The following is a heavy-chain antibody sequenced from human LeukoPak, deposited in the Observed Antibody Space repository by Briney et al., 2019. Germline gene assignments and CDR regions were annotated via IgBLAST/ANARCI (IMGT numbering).Heavy chain of an antibody. CDR1: GFSITTYY. CDR3: ARDIREVGESHYFDY. J-gene: IGHJ4*02. Sequence: PSETLSLTCTVSGFSITTYYWSWIRQSPGNGLEWIGQIHSSGSTTYNPSLKSRVTISVYTSKNQFSLHLSSVTAADTAVYYCARDIREVGESHYFDYWGQGTLVTVTS. CDR2: IHSSGST. D-gene: IGHD1-26*01. V-gene: IGHV4-59*01.